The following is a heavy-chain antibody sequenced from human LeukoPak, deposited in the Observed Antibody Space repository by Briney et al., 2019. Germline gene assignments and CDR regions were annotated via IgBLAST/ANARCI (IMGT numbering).Heavy chain of an antibody. CDR3: ARDQEAFDY. CDR2: IYPRDGST. V-gene: IGHV1-46*01. Sequence: ASVKVSCKASGYSFTSNYIHWVRQAPGQGLEWMGMIYPRDGSTSYAQEFQGRVTVTRDTSTSTVHMELSGLRSEDTAVYYCARDQEAFDYWGQGTLVTVSP. CDR1: GYSFTSNY. J-gene: IGHJ4*02.